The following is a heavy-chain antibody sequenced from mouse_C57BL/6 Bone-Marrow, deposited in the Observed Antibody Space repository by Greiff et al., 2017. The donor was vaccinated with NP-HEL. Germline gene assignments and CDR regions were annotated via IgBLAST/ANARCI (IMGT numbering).Heavy chain of an antibody. Sequence: VKLMESGPGLVQPSQSLSITCTVSGFSLTSYGVHWVRQSPGKGLEWLGVIWSGGSTDYNAAFISRLSISKDNSKSQVFFKMNSLQADDTAIYYCARKGIYYGSSHWYFDVWGTGTTVTVSS. D-gene: IGHD1-1*01. J-gene: IGHJ1*03. CDR2: IWSGGST. CDR3: ARKGIYYGSSHWYFDV. CDR1: GFSLTSYG. V-gene: IGHV2-2*01.